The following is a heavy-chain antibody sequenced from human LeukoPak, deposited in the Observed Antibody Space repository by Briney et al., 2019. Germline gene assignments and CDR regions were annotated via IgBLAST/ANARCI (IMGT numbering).Heavy chain of an antibody. CDR2: IYYSGST. CDR1: GGSISSSSYY. Sequence: SETLSLTCTVSGGSISSSSYYWGWIRQPPGKGLEWIGSIYYSGSTNYNPSLKSRVTISVDTSKNQFSLKLSSVTAADTAVYYCARQGSGYYQPFDYWGQGTLVTVSS. J-gene: IGHJ4*02. CDR3: ARQGSGYYQPFDY. D-gene: IGHD3-22*01. V-gene: IGHV4-39*01.